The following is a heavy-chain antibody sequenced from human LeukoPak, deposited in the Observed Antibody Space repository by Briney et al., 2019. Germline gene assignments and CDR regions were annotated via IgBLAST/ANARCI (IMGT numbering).Heavy chain of an antibody. J-gene: IGHJ5*02. CDR1: GYTFTSYD. D-gene: IGHD1-14*01. CDR2: MNPNSGNT. V-gene: IGHV1-8*01. CDR3: ARVSPTGSKFDP. Sequence: ASVKVSCKASGYTFTSYDINWVRQATGQGLEWMGWMNPNSGNTGYAQKFQGRVTMTWNTSISTAYMELSSLRSEDTAVYYCARVSPTGSKFDPWGQGTLVTVSS.